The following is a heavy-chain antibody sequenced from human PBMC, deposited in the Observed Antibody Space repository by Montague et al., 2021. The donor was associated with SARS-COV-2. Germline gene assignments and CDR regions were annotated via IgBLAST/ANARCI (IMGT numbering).Heavy chain of an antibody. Sequence: SETLSLTCAVSSGSSRGYYRSWIRQPPGKGLEWIGEINHSGSTTYNPSLESRVSISVDTSNKQFSLKVTSVTAADTAVYYCARLGAITLVRGITKADFSNYGMDVWGQGTTVTVSS. D-gene: IGHD3-10*01. CDR1: SGSSRGYY. J-gene: IGHJ6*02. CDR2: INHSGST. V-gene: IGHV4-34*01. CDR3: ARLGAITLVRGITKADFSNYGMDV.